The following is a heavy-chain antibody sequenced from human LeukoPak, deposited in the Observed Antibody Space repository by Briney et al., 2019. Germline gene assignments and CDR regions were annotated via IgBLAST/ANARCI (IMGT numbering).Heavy chain of an antibody. Sequence: ASVKVSCKASGYTFTSYYMHWVRQAPGQGLEWMGIINPSGGSTSYAQKFQGRVTMTRDTSTSTVYMELSSLRSEDTAVYYCARDDLARECGGDCYTPPAHHWGQGTLVTVSS. CDR3: ARDDLARECGGDCYTPPAHH. CDR1: GYTFTSYY. V-gene: IGHV1-46*01. CDR2: INPSGGST. J-gene: IGHJ5*02. D-gene: IGHD2-21*02.